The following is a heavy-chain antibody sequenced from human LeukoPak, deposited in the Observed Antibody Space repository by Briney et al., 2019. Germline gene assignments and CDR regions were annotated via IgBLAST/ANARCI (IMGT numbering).Heavy chain of an antibody. J-gene: IGHJ4*02. CDR1: GFIFSTYD. CDR2: IKQDGSEK. V-gene: IGHV3-7*01. Sequence: PGGSLRLSCAASGFIFSTYDMHWVRQAPGEGLEWVANIKQDGSEKYYVDSVKGRFTISRDNAKNTLYLQMNSLRAEDTAVYYCARDTPQWLVPRDNYWGQGTLVTVSS. D-gene: IGHD6-19*01. CDR3: ARDTPQWLVPRDNY.